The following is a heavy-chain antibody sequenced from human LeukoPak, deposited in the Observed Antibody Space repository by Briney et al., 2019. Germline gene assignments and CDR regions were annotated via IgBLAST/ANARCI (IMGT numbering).Heavy chain of an antibody. CDR1: GGSFSGYY. D-gene: IGHD5-18*01. CDR3: ARVRSYGLKSYYYYYMDV. Sequence: PSETLSLXCAVYGGSFSGYYWSWIRQPPGKELEWIGEINHSGGTNYNPSLKSRVTISVDTSKNQFSLKLSSVTAADTAVYYCARVRSYGLKSYYYYYMDVWGKGTTVTVSS. J-gene: IGHJ6*03. V-gene: IGHV4-34*01. CDR2: INHSGGT.